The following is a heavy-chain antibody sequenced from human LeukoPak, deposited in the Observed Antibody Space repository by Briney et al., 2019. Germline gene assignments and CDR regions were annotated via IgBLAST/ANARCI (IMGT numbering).Heavy chain of an antibody. D-gene: IGHD1-1*01. CDR3: AKAGRDNWNDVVPAFDY. J-gene: IGHJ4*02. CDR2: INHSGSI. V-gene: IGHV4-34*01. Sequence: SETLSLTCAVYGGSFSGYYWSWIRQPPGKGLEWIGEINHSGSINYNPSLKSRVTISVDTSKNQFSLKLSSVTAADTAVYYCAKAGRDNWNDVVPAFDYWGQGTLVTVSS. CDR1: GGSFSGYY.